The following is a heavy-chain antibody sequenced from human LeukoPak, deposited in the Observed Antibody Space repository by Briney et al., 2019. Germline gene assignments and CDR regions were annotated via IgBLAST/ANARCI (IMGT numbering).Heavy chain of an antibody. J-gene: IGHJ4*02. CDR1: GGSISSGDYY. V-gene: IGHV4-30-4*08. CDR3: ARDAGDGSPGLN. Sequence: PSETLSLTCTVSGGSISSGDYYWSWIRQPPGKGLEWIGYIYYSGSTYYNPSLKSRVTISVDTSKNQFSLKLSSVTAADTAVYYCARDAGDGSPGLNWGQGTLVTVSS. CDR2: IYYSGST. D-gene: IGHD5-24*01.